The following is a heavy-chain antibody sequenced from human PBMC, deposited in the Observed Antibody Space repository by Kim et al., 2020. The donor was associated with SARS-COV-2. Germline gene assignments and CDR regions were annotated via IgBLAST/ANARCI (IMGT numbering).Heavy chain of an antibody. Sequence: GGSLRLSCAASGFTFSSYAMHWVRQAPGKGLEWVAVISYDGSNKYYADSVKGRFTISRDNSKNTLYLQMNSLRAEDTAVYYCAVGLWLGVVDYWGQGTLVTVSS. CDR2: ISYDGSNK. CDR3: AVGLWLGVVDY. CDR1: GFTFSSYA. J-gene: IGHJ4*02. V-gene: IGHV3-30*04. D-gene: IGHD3-10*01.